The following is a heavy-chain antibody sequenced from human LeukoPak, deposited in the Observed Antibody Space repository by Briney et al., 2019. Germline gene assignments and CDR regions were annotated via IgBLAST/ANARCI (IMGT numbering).Heavy chain of an antibody. CDR2: INPNSGGT. CDR1: GYTFTGYY. CDR3: ARKLWGYYDSSGYYYSYWFDP. J-gene: IGHJ5*02. V-gene: IGHV1-2*02. D-gene: IGHD3-22*01. Sequence: ASVKVSCKASGYTFTGYYMHWVRQAPGQGLEWMGWINPNSGGTNYAQKFQGRVTMTRDTSISTAYMELSRLRSDDTAVYYCARKLWGYYDSSGYYYSYWFDPWGQGTLVTVSS.